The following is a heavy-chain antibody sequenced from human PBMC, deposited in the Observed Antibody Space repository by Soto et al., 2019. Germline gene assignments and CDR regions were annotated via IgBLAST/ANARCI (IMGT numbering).Heavy chain of an antibody. V-gene: IGHV4-31*03. Sequence: PSETLSLTCTVSGGSISSGGYYWGWIRQHPGKGLEWIGYIYYSGSTYYNPSLKSRVTISVDTSKNQFSLKLSSVTAADTAVYYCARANWNDVSYWGQGTLVTVS. D-gene: IGHD1-1*01. CDR2: IYYSGST. J-gene: IGHJ4*02. CDR1: GGSISSGGYY. CDR3: ARANWNDVSY.